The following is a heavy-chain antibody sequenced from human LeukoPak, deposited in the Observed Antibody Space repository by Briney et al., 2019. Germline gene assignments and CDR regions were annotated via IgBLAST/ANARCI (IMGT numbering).Heavy chain of an antibody. V-gene: IGHV3-66*01. Sequence: GGSLRLSCAASGFTVSSNYMSWVRQAPGKGLEWVSVIYSGGSTYYADSVKGRFTISRDNAKNSLYLQMNSLRAEDTAVYYCARDESSSWYVDCWGQGTLVTVSS. CDR3: ARDESSSWYVDC. J-gene: IGHJ4*02. D-gene: IGHD6-6*01. CDR1: GFTVSSNY. CDR2: IYSGGST.